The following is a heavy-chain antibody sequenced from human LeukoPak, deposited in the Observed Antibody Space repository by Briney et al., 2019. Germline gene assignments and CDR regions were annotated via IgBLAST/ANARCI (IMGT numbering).Heavy chain of an antibody. J-gene: IGHJ3*02. V-gene: IGHV3-21*01. CDR2: IGGSSSPI. CDR3: AREGIVADDFDI. CDR1: GFTFSSYT. Sequence: GGSLRLSCAASGFTFSSYTMNWVRQAPGKGLEWVSSIGGSSSPIYYADSMKGRFTISRDNAKNSLYLQMNSLRGEDTAVYYCAREGIVADDFDIWGQGTMVTVSS. D-gene: IGHD2-21*01.